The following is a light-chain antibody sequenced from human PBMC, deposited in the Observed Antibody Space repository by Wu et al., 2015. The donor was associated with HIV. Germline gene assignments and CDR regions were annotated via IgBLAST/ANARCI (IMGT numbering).Light chain of an antibody. V-gene: IGKV1-5*03. CDR1: QSIGSW. CDR3: QQSYGTPWT. J-gene: IGKJ1*01. CDR2: QAS. Sequence: DIQMTQSPSTLSASIRDRVTITCRASQSIGSWLAWYQQKPGKAPRLLIYQASRLESGVPSRFSGSGSETEFTLTISSLQPDDFATYYCQQSYGTPWTFGQGTKVEIK.